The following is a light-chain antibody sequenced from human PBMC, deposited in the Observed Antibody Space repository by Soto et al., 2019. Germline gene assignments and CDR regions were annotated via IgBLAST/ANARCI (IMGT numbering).Light chain of an antibody. J-gene: IGLJ2*01. CDR2: LNTDGSH. V-gene: IGLV4-69*01. Sequence: QSVLTQSPSASASLGAAVNLTCTLSSGHSSYAIAWHQQQPQKGPRFLVKLNTDGSHTKGDGIPDRFSGSSSGTERYLTISSLQSEDEAGYYCQTWGTGMGVFGGGTKVTVL. CDR1: SGHSSYA. CDR3: QTWGTGMGV.